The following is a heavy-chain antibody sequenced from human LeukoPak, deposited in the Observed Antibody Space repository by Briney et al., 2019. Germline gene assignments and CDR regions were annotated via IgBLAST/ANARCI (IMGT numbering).Heavy chain of an antibody. V-gene: IGHV3-21*01. CDR2: ISSSSSYI. D-gene: IGHD3-16*01. CDR1: GFTFSSYS. Sequence: PGGSLRLSCAASGFTFSSYSMNWVRQAPGKGLEWVSSISSSSSYIYYADSVKGRFTISRDNAKNSLYLQMNSLRAEDTAVYYCARGSRGGYYYYYYMDVWGKGTTVTVSS. J-gene: IGHJ6*03. CDR3: ARGSRGGYYYYYYMDV.